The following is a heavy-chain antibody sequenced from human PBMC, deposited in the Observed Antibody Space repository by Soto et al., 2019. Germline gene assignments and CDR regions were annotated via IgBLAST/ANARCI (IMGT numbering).Heavy chain of an antibody. CDR3: ARRPVDRYMIYRYAP. V-gene: IGHV4-34*01. D-gene: IGHD3-16*01. Sequence: SATLSLTCAVYGWSFSGYYWSWIRQPPGKGLEWIGHVYFSGSTNYIPSLKSRLTMSVDTAKNQFSLKLNSVTAADTAVYYCARRPVDRYMIYRYAPWGQGTPVTGSS. CDR1: GWSFSGYY. CDR2: VYFSGST. J-gene: IGHJ5*02.